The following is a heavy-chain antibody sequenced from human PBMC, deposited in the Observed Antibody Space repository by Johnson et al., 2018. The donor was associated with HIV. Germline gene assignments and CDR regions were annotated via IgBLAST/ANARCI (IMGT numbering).Heavy chain of an antibody. D-gene: IGHD6-25*01. CDR1: GLTLSRYW. CDR2: IKHDGSEK. V-gene: IGHV3-7*03. J-gene: IGHJ3*02. Sequence: VQLVESGGGLVQPGGSLRLSCAASGLTLSRYWVSWVRQAPGKRLEWVATIKHDGSEKVYVDSVRGRFTISRDNAKNSVYLEMTSLRAEDTAVYYCAKDAGQRGARAFDIWGQGTMVTVSS. CDR3: AKDAGQRGARAFDI.